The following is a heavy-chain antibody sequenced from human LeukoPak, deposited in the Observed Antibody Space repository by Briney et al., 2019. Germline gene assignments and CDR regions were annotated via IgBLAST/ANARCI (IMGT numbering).Heavy chain of an antibody. CDR1: GFTFSTYS. J-gene: IGHJ4*02. Sequence: PGGSLRLSCAASGFTFSTYSMNWVRQAPGKGLEWVSSISSSSSYIYYADSVKGRLTISRDNAKNSLYLQMNSLRAEDTAVYYCARFALKTPPTDWGQGTLVTVSS. CDR3: ARFALKTPPTD. V-gene: IGHV3-21*01. CDR2: ISSSSSYI.